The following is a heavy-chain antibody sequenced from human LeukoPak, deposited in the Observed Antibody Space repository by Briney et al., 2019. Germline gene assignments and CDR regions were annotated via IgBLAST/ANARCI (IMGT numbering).Heavy chain of an antibody. J-gene: IGHJ4*02. V-gene: IGHV3-30-3*01. CDR1: GFTFSSYA. CDR3: ARVGTGSYHFDY. Sequence: PGGSLRLSCAASGFTFSSYAMHWVRQAPGKGLEWVAVISYDGSNKYYADSVKGRFTISRDNSKNTLFLQMNSLGAEDTAVYYCARVGTGSYHFDYWGQGTLVTVSS. D-gene: IGHD3-16*01. CDR2: ISYDGSNK.